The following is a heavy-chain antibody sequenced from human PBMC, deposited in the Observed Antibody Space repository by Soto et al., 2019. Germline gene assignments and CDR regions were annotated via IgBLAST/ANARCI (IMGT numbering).Heavy chain of an antibody. Sequence: KFQGRVTITRDTSASTAYMELSSLRSEDTAVYYCARDLGLTGYSPVMDWGQGTLVTVSS. J-gene: IGHJ4*02. V-gene: IGHV1-3*01. D-gene: IGHD3-9*01. CDR3: ARDLGLTGYSPVMD.